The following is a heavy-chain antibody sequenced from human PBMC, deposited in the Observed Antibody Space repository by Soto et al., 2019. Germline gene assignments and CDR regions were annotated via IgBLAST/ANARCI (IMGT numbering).Heavy chain of an antibody. D-gene: IGHD6-13*01. Sequence: GESLKISCKGSGYSFTSYWISWVRQMPGKGLEWMGRIDPSDSYTNYSPSFQGHATISADKSISTAYLQWSSLKASDTAMYYCARRFDGSRGMDVWGQGTTVTVSS. CDR3: ARRFDGSRGMDV. J-gene: IGHJ6*02. CDR2: IDPSDSYT. CDR1: GYSFTSYW. V-gene: IGHV5-10-1*01.